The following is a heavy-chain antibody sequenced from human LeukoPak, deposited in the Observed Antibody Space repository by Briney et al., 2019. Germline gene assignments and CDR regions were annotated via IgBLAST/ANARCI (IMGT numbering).Heavy chain of an antibody. J-gene: IGHJ1*01. CDR1: GFTFDDYA. V-gene: IGHV3-43*02. CDR3: AKDAPDYGDGSEYFRH. D-gene: IGHD4-17*01. CDR2: ISGDGGST. Sequence: GGSLRLSCAASGFTFDDYAMHWVRQAPGKGLEWVSLISGDGGSTYYADSVKGRFTISRDNSKNSLYLQMNSLRTEDTALYYCAKDAPDYGDGSEYFRHWGQGTLVTVSS.